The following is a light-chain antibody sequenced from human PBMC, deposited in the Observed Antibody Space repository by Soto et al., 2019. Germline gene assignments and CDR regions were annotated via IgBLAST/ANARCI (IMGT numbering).Light chain of an antibody. CDR3: KQYAGSPRT. J-gene: IGKJ1*01. V-gene: IGKV3-20*01. Sequence: EIVLTQSPGTLSLSPGERATLFCRASQTITTSQLAWYQQKPGQAPRVLIFGASNRATGIPDRFSGSGSGTDFTLTISRLEPEDFAIYYCKQYAGSPRTFGQGTTVEVK. CDR2: GAS. CDR1: QTITTSQ.